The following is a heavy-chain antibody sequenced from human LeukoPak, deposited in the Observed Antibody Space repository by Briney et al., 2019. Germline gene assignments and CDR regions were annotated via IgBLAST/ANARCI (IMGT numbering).Heavy chain of an antibody. CDR2: FHNSGTS. D-gene: IGHD3-16*01. Sequence: SETLSLTCTVSDDSISDYYRGWIRQPPGKGLEWIGYFHNSGTSTYNPSLKSRGTITADTSKNQFSLKLNSLTTADKAVYYCTRGAGWLIDYWGQGILVTVSS. CDR1: DDSISDYY. J-gene: IGHJ4*02. V-gene: IGHV4-59*01. CDR3: TRGAGWLIDY.